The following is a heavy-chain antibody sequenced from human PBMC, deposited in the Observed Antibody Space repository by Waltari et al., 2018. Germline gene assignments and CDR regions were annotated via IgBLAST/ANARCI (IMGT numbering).Heavy chain of an antibody. CDR1: DASFRKYY. D-gene: IGHD5-12*01. V-gene: IGHV4-34*02. J-gene: IGHJ4*02. CDR3: AREYSSFEPIFDY. CDR2: INRSGST. Sequence: QVQLQQWGAGLLKPSETLSVTCDVFDASFRKYYWVWIRQSPGKGLEWIGEINRSGSTNYNPSLKGRVTISLDMSKKQVSLRVTSVTAADTAVYYCAREYSSFEPIFDYWGRGTLVTVSS.